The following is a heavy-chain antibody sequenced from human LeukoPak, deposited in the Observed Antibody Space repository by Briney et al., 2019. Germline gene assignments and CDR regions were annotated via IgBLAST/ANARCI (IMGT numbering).Heavy chain of an antibody. D-gene: IGHD5-12*01. CDR3: AKGRLDPNLVLDH. V-gene: IGHV3-23*01. J-gene: IGHJ4*02. CDR2: IRGTDGYT. Sequence: PGGSLRLSCAASGFTYNIYAMSWIRQAPGKGLEWFSTIRGTDGYTYYADSVKGRFTISRDNSKNTPYLQMNSLRAEDTALYYCAKGRLDPNLVLDHWGQGTLVTVSS. CDR1: GFTYNIYA.